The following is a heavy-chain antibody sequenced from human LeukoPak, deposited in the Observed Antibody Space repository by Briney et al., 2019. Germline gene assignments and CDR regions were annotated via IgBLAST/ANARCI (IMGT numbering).Heavy chain of an antibody. CDR3: ARDGWPAFDY. D-gene: IGHD2-15*01. CDR2: TFYRSKWYH. V-gene: IGHV6-1*01. Sequence: SQTLSLTCAISGDSASSYTAAWNWIRQSPSRGLEWLGRTFYRSKWYHDYAVSVKSRITINPDTSKNQFSLQLNSVTPEDTAVYYCARDGWPAFDYWGQGTLVTVSS. CDR1: GDSASSYTAA. J-gene: IGHJ4*02.